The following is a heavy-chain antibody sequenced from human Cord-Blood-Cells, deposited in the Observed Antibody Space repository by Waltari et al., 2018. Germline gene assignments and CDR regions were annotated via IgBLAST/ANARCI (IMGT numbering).Heavy chain of an antibody. D-gene: IGHD2-15*01. V-gene: IGHV3-30-3*01. Sequence: QVQLVESGGGVVQPGRSLRLSCAASGFTFSSYAMHWVRQAPGKGLGWVAVISYDGSNKYYADSVKGRFTSSRDNSKNTLYLQMKSLRAEDTAVYYCARDQDKLLTYYGMDVWGQGTTVTVSS. CDR3: ARDQDKLLTYYGMDV. CDR2: ISYDGSNK. CDR1: GFTFSSYA. J-gene: IGHJ6*02.